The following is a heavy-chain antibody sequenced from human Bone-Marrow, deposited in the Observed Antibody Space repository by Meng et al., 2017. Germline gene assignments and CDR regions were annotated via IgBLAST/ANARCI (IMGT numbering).Heavy chain of an antibody. CDR1: GGTFSSYA. CDR2: IIPIFGTA. V-gene: IGHV1-69*05. D-gene: IGHD6-13*01. CDR3: ARTTSSWYLHDDAFDI. Sequence: SVKVSCKASGGTFSSYAISWVRQAPGQGLEWMGGIIPIFGTANYAQKFQGRVTITTDESTSTAYMELSSLRSEDTAVYYCARTTSSWYLHDDAFDIWGQGTMVTVSS. J-gene: IGHJ3*02.